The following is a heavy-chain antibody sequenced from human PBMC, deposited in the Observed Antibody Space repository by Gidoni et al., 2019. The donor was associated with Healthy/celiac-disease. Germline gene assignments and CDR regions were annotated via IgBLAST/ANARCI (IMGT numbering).Heavy chain of an antibody. V-gene: IGHV3-30*04. CDR1: GFTLSSCA. J-gene: IGHJ4*02. D-gene: IGHD6-13*01. Sequence: QVQLVESGGGVVQHGRSLGLSCAAPGFTLSSCAMQWVRQAPGKGLDGVAVISYDGSNKYYADSVKGRFTISRDNSKNTLYLQMNSLRAEDTAVYYCARPFSSSYSDYWGQGTLVTVSS. CDR3: ARPFSSSYSDY. CDR2: ISYDGSNK.